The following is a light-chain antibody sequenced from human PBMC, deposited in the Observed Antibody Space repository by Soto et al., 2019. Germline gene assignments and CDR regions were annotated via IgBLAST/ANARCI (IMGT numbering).Light chain of an antibody. Sequence: DVQMTQSPSSVSASVGDRVTITCRASQDVRNWVAWYQQTPGKAPVLLIFAGSRLQSGVPSRFSGTGSGTDFTLTISSLQTEDFASYFCQQTNNFPLTFGGGTKVEI. CDR2: AGS. CDR3: QQTNNFPLT. J-gene: IGKJ4*01. CDR1: QDVRNW. V-gene: IGKV1-12*01.